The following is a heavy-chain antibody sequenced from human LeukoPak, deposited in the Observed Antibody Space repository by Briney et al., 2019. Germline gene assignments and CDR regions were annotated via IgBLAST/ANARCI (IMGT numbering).Heavy chain of an antibody. J-gene: IGHJ4*02. CDR3: ARARRMELRTVYFDY. Sequence: SVKVSCKASGGTFSSYAISWVRQAPGQGLEWMGGIIPIFGTANYAQKFRGRVTITTDESTSTAYMELSSLRSEDTAVYYCARARRMELRTVYFDYWGQGTLVTVSS. CDR2: IIPIFGTA. V-gene: IGHV1-69*05. D-gene: IGHD1-7*01. CDR1: GGTFSSYA.